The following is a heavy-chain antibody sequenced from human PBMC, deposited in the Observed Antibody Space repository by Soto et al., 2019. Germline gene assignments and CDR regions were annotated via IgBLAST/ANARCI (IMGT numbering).Heavy chain of an antibody. D-gene: IGHD6-19*01. J-gene: IGHJ4*02. CDR3: AMIEYSSGSDY. CDR1: GGTFSSFP. V-gene: IGHV1-69*01. CDR2: IMPIFGTT. Sequence: QVQLVQSGAEVKKPGSSVKVSCKASGGTFSSFPIAWVRQAPGQGLEWVGGIMPIFGTTEYAQNFRDRVTIYADESTSTAYMELSSLRFEDTAVYYCAMIEYSSGSDYWGQGTLVTVFS.